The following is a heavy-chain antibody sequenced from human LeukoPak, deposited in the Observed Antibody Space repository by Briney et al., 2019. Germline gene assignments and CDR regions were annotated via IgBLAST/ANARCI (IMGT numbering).Heavy chain of an antibody. J-gene: IGHJ6*02. CDR3: ARDHLRYFDWLPDYYYGMDV. D-gene: IGHD3-9*01. V-gene: IGHV3-30*04. CDR2: ISYDGSNK. Sequence: GGSLRLSCAASGFTFSSYAMHWVRQAPGKGLEWVAVISYDGSNKYYADSVKGRFTISRDNSKNTLYLQMNSLRAEDTAVYYCARDHLRYFDWLPDYYYGMDVWGQGTTVTVSS. CDR1: GFTFSSYA.